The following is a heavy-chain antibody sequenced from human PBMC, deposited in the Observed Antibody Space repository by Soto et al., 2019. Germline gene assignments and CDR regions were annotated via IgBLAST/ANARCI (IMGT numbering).Heavy chain of an antibody. V-gene: IGHV3-74*01. J-gene: IGHJ4*02. CDR2: INAGGNYT. CDR1: GFTFSIYW. D-gene: IGHD4-17*01. CDR3: ARGGAYGDYRSDY. Sequence: GASVKVSCAASGFTFSIYWMHWVRQVPGKGLVWVSRINAGGNYTSNADFVKGRFTVSRDNAKNTLYLQMDSLSPEDTAVYFCARGGAYGDYRSDYWGQGALVTVSS.